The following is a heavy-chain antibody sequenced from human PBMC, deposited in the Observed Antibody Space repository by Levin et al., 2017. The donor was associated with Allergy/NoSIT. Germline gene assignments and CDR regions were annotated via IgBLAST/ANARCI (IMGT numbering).Heavy chain of an antibody. D-gene: IGHD5-12*01. CDR2: INGDASIT. J-gene: IGHJ4*02. CDR3: ASLRVGPMTTEF. V-gene: IGHV3-74*01. CDR1: GFTFSTYW. Sequence: GGSLRLSCAASGFTFSTYWMHWFRQAPGKGLVWVSRINGDASITSDADSVKGRFTISRDNAKNTLYLQMNSLRVEDTAVYYCASLRVGPMTTEFWGQGTLVTVSS.